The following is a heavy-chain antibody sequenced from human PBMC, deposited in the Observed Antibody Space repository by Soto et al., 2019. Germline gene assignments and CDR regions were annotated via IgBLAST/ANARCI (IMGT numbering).Heavy chain of an antibody. Sequence: GGSLRLSCAASGFTFSSYGMHWVRQAPGKGLEWVALISYDGNNKYYADSVKGRFTISRDNSKNTLYLQMNSLRAEDTAVYYCAKVPLLWFGELLIGGAFDIWGQGTMVTVSS. V-gene: IGHV3-30*12. CDR3: AKVPLLWFGELLIGGAFDI. D-gene: IGHD3-10*01. J-gene: IGHJ3*02. CDR2: ISYDGNNK. CDR1: GFTFSSYG.